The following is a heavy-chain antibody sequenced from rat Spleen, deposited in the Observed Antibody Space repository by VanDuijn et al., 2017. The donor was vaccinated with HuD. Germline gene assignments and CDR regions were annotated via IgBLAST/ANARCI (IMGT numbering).Heavy chain of an antibody. J-gene: IGHJ2*01. Sequence: QVQLKESGPGLVQPSQTLSLACTVSGFSVTSYHVHWVRQPSGKGLEWMGVIWTDGSTEYNSALKSRLSISRDTSKSQVFLKMNSLQTEDTATYYCTRGGYYRCWGQGVMVTVSS. CDR2: IWTDGST. V-gene: IGHV2-43*01. CDR3: TRGGYYRC. D-gene: IGHD1-1*01. CDR1: GFSVTSYH.